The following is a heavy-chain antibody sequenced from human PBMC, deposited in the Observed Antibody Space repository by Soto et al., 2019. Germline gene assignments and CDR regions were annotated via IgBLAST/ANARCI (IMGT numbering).Heavy chain of an antibody. CDR3: ASEPNPRPNGDYVDWFDP. Sequence: HVQLQESGPGLVKPSQTLSLTCTVSGGSISSGDYYWSWIRQPPGKGLEWIGYIYYSGSPYYNPSLKSRVTISVDTSKNQFSLNLSSVTAADTAVYYCASEPNPRPNGDYVDWFDPWGQGTLVTFSS. V-gene: IGHV4-30-4*01. J-gene: IGHJ5*02. CDR1: GGSISSGDYY. CDR2: IYYSGSP. D-gene: IGHD4-17*01.